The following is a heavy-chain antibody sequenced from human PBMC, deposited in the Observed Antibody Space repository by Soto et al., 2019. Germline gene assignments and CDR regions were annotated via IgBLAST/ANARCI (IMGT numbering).Heavy chain of an antibody. CDR1: GFTFSSYA. CDR3: AKDLAGNSYYYYYGMDV. CDR2: ISGSGGST. J-gene: IGHJ6*02. V-gene: IGHV3-23*01. Sequence: EVQLLESGGGLVQPGGSLRLSCAASGFTFSSYAMSWVRQAPGKGLEWVSAISGSGGSTYYADSVKGRFTISRDNSKNTLYLQMNSLRAEDTAAYYCAKDLAGNSYYYYYGMDVWGQGTTVTVSS. D-gene: IGHD6-13*01.